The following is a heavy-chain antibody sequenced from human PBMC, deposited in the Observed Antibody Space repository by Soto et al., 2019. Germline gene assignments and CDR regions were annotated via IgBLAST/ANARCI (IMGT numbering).Heavy chain of an antibody. V-gene: IGHV3-73*01. CDR1: GFTFSGSA. Sequence: GGSLRLSCAASGFTFSGSAMHWVRQASGKGLEWVGRIRSKANSYATAYAASVKGRFTISRDDSKNTAYLQMNSLKTEDTAVYYCTRQREQLARGYYYYYGMDVWGQGTTVTVSS. J-gene: IGHJ6*02. CDR3: TRQREQLARGYYYYYGMDV. CDR2: IRSKANSYAT. D-gene: IGHD6-13*01.